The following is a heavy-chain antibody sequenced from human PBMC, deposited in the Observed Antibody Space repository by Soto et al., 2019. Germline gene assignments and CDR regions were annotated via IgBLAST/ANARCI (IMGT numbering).Heavy chain of an antibody. J-gene: IGHJ2*01. CDR3: ARGLGRYFDL. CDR1: GDSIRGYS. D-gene: IGHD3-16*01. Sequence: PSETLSLTCTVSGDSIRGYSWSWIRQPAGQGLESLGRFFVTGRINYNPSLKSRVTMSLDTSTNQFSLRLTSVTAADTAVYFCARGLGRYFDLWGRGTLVTSPQ. V-gene: IGHV4-4*07. CDR2: FFVTGRI.